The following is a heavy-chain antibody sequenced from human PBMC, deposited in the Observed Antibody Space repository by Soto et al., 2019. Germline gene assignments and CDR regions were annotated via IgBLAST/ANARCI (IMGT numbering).Heavy chain of an antibody. CDR2: INPSGGST. CDR3: ARDPRTTVTDYYYYGMDV. Sequence: GASVKVSCKASGYTFTSYYMHWVRQAPGQGLEWMGIINPSGGSTSYAQKFQGRVTMTRDTSTSTVYMELGSLRSEDTAVYYCARDPRTTVTDYYYYGMDVWGQGTTVTVSS. CDR1: GYTFTSYY. V-gene: IGHV1-46*01. J-gene: IGHJ6*02. D-gene: IGHD4-4*01.